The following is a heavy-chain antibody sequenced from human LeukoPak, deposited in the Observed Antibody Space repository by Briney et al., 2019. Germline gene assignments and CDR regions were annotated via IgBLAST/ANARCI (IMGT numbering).Heavy chain of an antibody. V-gene: IGHV1-2*02. D-gene: IGHD4-17*01. J-gene: IGHJ1*01. Sequence: ASVKVSCKASGYTFISYYMHWVRQAPGQGLEWMGWINPNTGDTDYAQKFQGRVTMTRDTSNSTAYMELRRLRSDDTAVYYCARASYGALVGDERGWGQGTLVTVSS. CDR1: GYTFISYY. CDR2: INPNTGDT. CDR3: ARASYGALVGDERG.